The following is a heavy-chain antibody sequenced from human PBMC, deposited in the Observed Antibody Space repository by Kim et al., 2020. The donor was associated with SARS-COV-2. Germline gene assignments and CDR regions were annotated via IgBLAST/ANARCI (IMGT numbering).Heavy chain of an antibody. CDR1: GFTFDDYA. D-gene: IGHD3-9*01. Sequence: GGSLRLSCAASGFTFDDYAMHWVRQAPGKGLEWVSLISGDGGSTYYADSVKGRFTITRDNSKNSLYLQMNSLRIEDTALYYCAKVMDLVLRYFVWPYGMDVWGQGTTVTVSS. J-gene: IGHJ6*02. CDR3: AKVMDLVLRYFVWPYGMDV. CDR2: ISGDGGST. V-gene: IGHV3-43*02.